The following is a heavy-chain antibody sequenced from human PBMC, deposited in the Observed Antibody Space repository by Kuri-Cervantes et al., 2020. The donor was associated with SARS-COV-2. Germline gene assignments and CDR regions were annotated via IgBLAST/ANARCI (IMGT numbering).Heavy chain of an antibody. D-gene: IGHD6-13*01. CDR2: ISYDGSNK. CDR1: GFTFSSYA. Sequence: GGSLRLSCAASGFTFSSYAMHWVRQAPGKGLEWVAVISYDGSNKYYADSVKGRFTISRDNSKNTLYLQMNSLRAEDTAVYYCARDGGTSIAAAGMEYAFDIWGQGTMVTVSS. V-gene: IGHV3-30-3*01. CDR3: ARDGGTSIAAAGMEYAFDI. J-gene: IGHJ3*02.